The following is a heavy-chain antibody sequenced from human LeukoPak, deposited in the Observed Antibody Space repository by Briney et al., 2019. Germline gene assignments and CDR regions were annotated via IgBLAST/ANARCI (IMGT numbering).Heavy chain of an antibody. Sequence: SQTLSLTCTVSGGSLSSGTYYWSWFRQPAGTGLEWLGRIHTSGSTNYNPSLKSRGTISVDTSKNQFSLKLSSVTAADTAVYYCAREGGYSYGDAPLHFDYWGQGTLVIVSS. V-gene: IGHV4-61*02. CDR3: AREGGYSYGDAPLHFDY. CDR1: GGSLSSGTYY. CDR2: IHTSGST. J-gene: IGHJ4*02. D-gene: IGHD5-18*01.